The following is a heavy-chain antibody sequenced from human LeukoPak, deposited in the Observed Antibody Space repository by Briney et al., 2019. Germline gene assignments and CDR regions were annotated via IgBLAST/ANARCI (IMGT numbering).Heavy chain of an antibody. CDR2: IYSGGTT. CDR1: GFTVSTNY. Sequence: GGSLRLSCAASGFTVSTNYMSWVRQAPGKGLEWVSVIYSGGTTYYADSVKGRFTISRDSSRNMLYLQMNSLRAEDTAVYYCARGGWLQSIDYWGQGTLVTVSS. CDR3: ARGGWLQSIDY. V-gene: IGHV3-66*01. J-gene: IGHJ4*02. D-gene: IGHD5-24*01.